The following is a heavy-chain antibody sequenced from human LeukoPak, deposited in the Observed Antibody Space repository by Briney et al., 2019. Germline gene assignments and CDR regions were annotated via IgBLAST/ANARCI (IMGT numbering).Heavy chain of an antibody. J-gene: IGHJ6*02. V-gene: IGHV6-1*01. Sequence: SQTLSLTCAISGDSVSSISVAWNWIRQSPTRGLEWLGRTYYRSKWYYEYAVSVKSRINISPDTSKNQFSLQLTSVTPEDTAVYYCSLARSEYHYGMDVWGQGTTVTVSS. CDR2: TYYRSKWYY. CDR3: SLARSEYHYGMDV. CDR1: GDSVSSISVA.